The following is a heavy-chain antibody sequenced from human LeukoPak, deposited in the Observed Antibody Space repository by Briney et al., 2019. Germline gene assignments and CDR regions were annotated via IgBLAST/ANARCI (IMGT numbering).Heavy chain of an antibody. V-gene: IGHV3-72*01. CDR2: SRNKAYSYTT. CDR3: ARLFGSGTYYMSDY. J-gene: IGHJ4*02. CDR1: GFTFSDHY. Sequence: GGSLRLSCAVSGFTFSDHYMDWVRQAPGKGLEWVGRSRNKAYSYTTDYAASVMGRFTISRDDSKNSLYLEMNSLKPEDTAVYDCARLFGSGTYYMSDYWGQGTLVTVSS. D-gene: IGHD3-10*01.